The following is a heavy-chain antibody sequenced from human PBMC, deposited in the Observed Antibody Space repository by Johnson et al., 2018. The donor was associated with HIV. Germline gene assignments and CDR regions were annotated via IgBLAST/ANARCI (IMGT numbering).Heavy chain of an antibody. V-gene: IGHV3-66*01. CDR1: GFTVSSNY. J-gene: IGHJ3*02. CDR2: IYSGGST. CDR3: AKDKGYYDSSGPKGI. D-gene: IGHD3-22*01. Sequence: VQLVESGGGLVQPGGSLRLSCGASGFTVSSNYMTWVRQAPGKGLDWVSVIYSGGSTYYADSVKGRFTFSRDNSKNTLYLQMNSLRAEDTAVYYCAKDKGYYDSSGPKGIWGQGTMVTVSS.